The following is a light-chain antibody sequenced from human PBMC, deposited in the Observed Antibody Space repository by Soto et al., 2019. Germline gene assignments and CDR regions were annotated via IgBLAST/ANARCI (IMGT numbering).Light chain of an antibody. Sequence: QSALTQPPSASGSPGQSVTISCTGTSSDVGGYNFVSWYQQRPGKAPKLMIYEVSKRPSGVPDRFSGSKSGNTASLTVSGLQAEDEADYYCSSYAGSKGVFGGGTKLTVL. J-gene: IGLJ2*01. V-gene: IGLV2-8*01. CDR3: SSYAGSKGV. CDR2: EVS. CDR1: SSDVGGYNF.